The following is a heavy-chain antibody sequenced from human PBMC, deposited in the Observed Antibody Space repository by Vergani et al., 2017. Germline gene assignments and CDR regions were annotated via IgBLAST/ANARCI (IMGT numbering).Heavy chain of an antibody. CDR2: INAGNGNT. CDR1: GYTFTSYA. Sequence: QVQLVQSGAEVKKPGASVKVSCKASGYTFTSYAMHWVRQAPGQRLEWMGWINAGNGNTKYSQKFQGRVTITRDTSASTAYMELSSLRSEDTAVYYCARDQSVVGATYYYYYMDVWGKGP. V-gene: IGHV1-3*01. J-gene: IGHJ6*03. CDR3: ARDQSVVGATYYYYYMDV. D-gene: IGHD1-26*01.